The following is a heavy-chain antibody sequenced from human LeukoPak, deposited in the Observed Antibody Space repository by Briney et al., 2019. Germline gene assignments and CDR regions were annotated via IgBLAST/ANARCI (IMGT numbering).Heavy chain of an antibody. CDR1: GYTFTSYG. Sequence: GASVKVSCKASGYTFTSYGISWVRQAPGQGLEWVGWISAYNGNTNYAQKLQGRVTMTTDTSTSTAYMELRSLRSDDTAVYYCARVRRITGTTDAFDIWGQGTMVTVSS. CDR2: ISAYNGNT. CDR3: ARVRRITGTTDAFDI. V-gene: IGHV1-18*01. D-gene: IGHD1-7*01. J-gene: IGHJ3*02.